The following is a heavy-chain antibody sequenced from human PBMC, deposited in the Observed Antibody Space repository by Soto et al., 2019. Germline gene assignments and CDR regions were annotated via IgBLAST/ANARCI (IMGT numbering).Heavy chain of an antibody. CDR2: IMPFFGIA. CDR3: ARNADIGDIGLVPAAINAMDV. CDR1: RGTFSSYS. V-gene: IGHV1-69*02. J-gene: IGHJ6*02. Sequence: QVQLVQSGAEVKKPGSSVKVSCKASRGTFSSYSFTWVRQAPGQGLEWMGRIMPFFGIASYAQKFQGRVTITADKSTSTAYMELSSLISEDTAVYYCARNADIGDIGLVPAAINAMDVWGRGTTVTVSS. D-gene: IGHD2-2*02.